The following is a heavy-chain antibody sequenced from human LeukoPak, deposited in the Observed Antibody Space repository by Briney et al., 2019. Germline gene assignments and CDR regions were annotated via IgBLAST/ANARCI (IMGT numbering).Heavy chain of an antibody. D-gene: IGHD1-1*01. CDR3: ARRDTTYFDY. Sequence: GASLQISCNGAASKFSNYWIAWVRQRPGEALEWMAIIYPDDSDTRYSPSFQGQVTISADKSISTAYLQWTSLKASDTAIYYCARRDTTYFDYWGQGSLVTVSS. J-gene: IGHJ4*02. CDR2: IYPDDSDT. CDR1: ASKFSNYW. V-gene: IGHV5-51*01.